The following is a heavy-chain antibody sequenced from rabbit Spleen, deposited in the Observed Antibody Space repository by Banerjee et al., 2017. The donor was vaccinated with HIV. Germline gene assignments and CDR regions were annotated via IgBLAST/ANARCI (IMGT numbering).Heavy chain of an antibody. Sequence: QSLEESGGDLVKPGASLTLTCKASGVSFSGSSYMCWVRQAPGKGLEWIACISDRSGRTDYASWAKGRFTISKTSSTTVTLQMTSLTVADTATYFCARDDYSNGYYFFDLWGQGTLVTVS. CDR2: ISDRSGRT. CDR3: ARDDYSNGYYFFDL. D-gene: IGHD1-1*01. CDR1: GVSFSGSSY. V-gene: IGHV1S40*01. J-gene: IGHJ4*01.